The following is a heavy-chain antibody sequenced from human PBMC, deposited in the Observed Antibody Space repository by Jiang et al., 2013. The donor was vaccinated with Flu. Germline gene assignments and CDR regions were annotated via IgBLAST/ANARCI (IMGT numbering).Heavy chain of an antibody. J-gene: IGHJ4*02. CDR3: AKDRTGYSYGLFDY. CDR2: TIPIFDTT. V-gene: IGHV1-69*06. Sequence: GAEVKKPGSSVKVSCKASGGTFSSYAISWVRQAPGQGLEWMGGTIPIFDTTKYTQKFEGRLTITVDKSTSTAYMELNSLRSEDTAVYYCAKDRTGYSYGLFDYWGRGTLVTVSS. D-gene: IGHD5-18*01. CDR1: GGTFSSYA.